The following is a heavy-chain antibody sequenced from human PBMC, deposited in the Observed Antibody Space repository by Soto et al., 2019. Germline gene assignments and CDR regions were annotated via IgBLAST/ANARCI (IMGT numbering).Heavy chain of an antibody. CDR3: ARHXFSSSGWFFYYYYGMDV. V-gene: IGHV5-51*01. Sequence: PGESLKISCKGSGFTFTSYWIAWVRQMPGKGLEWMGIIYPGDSDSSYSPSFQGQVTISADKSINTAYLHWSSLKASDTAMYYCARHXFSSSGWFFYYYYGMDVWGQGTTVTVSS. CDR1: GFTFTSYW. D-gene: IGHD6-19*01. CDR2: IYPGDSDS. J-gene: IGHJ6*02.